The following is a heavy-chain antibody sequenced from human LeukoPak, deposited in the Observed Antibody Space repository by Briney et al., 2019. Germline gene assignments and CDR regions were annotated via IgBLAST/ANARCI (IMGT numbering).Heavy chain of an antibody. CDR2: INPNSGGT. V-gene: IGHV1-2*02. CDR1: GYTFTGHY. Sequence: ASVKVSCKASGYTFTGHYMHWVRQAPGQGLEWMGWINPNSGGTRYAQKFQDRVTMTTDTSTSTAYMELRNLSSDDTAVYYCARTMTTLTTHGELDFWGQGTQVTVSS. J-gene: IGHJ4*02. CDR3: ARTMTTLTTHGELDF. D-gene: IGHD4-17*01.